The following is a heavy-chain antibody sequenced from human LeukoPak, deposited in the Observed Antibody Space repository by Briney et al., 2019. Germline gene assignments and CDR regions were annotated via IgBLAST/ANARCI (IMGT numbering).Heavy chain of an antibody. D-gene: IGHD3-10*01. V-gene: IGHV3-11*04. CDR2: ISSSGSTI. CDR3: ARRSSHHSHYFDY. CDR1: GFTFSDYY. Sequence: PGGSLRLSCAASGFTFSDYYMSWLRQAPGKGLEWVSYISSSGSTIYYAGSVKGRFTLSRDKAKDSLYLQMNSLRAEDTAVYYCARRSSHHSHYFDYWGQGTLVTVSS. J-gene: IGHJ4*02.